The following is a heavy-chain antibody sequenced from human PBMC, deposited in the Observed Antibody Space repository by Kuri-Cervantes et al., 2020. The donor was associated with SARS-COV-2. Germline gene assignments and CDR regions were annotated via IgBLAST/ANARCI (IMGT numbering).Heavy chain of an antibody. CDR3: ARGSPGY. CDR1: GGSFGDYA. CDR2: INHGGST. V-gene: IGHV4-34*01. J-gene: IGHJ4*02. Sequence: ETLKISCAVYGGSFGDYAWTWIRQTTEKGLEWIGQINHGGSTSYNPSLKSRVTISVDTSKKQFSLKLTSVTVADTAVYYCARGSPGYWGQGTLVTVSS.